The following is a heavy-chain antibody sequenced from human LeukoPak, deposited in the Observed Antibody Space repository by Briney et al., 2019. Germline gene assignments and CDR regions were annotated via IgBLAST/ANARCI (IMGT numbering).Heavy chain of an antibody. CDR1: GGSISSYY. V-gene: IGHV4-4*07. J-gene: IGHJ2*01. Sequence: PSETLSLTCTVSGGSISSYYWSWIRQPAGKGLEWIGRIYTSGSTNYNPSLKSRVTMSVDTSKNQFSLKLSYVTAADTAVYYCARDRGNGWPTSYWYFDLWGRGALVTVSS. D-gene: IGHD6-19*01. CDR3: ARDRGNGWPTSYWYFDL. CDR2: IYTSGST.